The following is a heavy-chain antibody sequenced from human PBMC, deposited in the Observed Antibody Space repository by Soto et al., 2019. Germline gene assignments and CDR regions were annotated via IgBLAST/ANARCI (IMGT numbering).Heavy chain of an antibody. J-gene: IGHJ4*01. CDR2: LYGGGTT. D-gene: IGHD1-26*01. V-gene: IGHV3-53*01. Sequence: EVQLVESGGGLIQPGGSLRLSCAVSGFTVSRNFMSWIRQAPGKGLQWVSILYGGGTTYYTDSVKGRFTISGDNSKNTVYLQMNSLRVEDTATYYCARVVLVGATPDYFDHWGQGTLVSVSS. CDR3: ARVVLVGATPDYFDH. CDR1: GFTVSRNF.